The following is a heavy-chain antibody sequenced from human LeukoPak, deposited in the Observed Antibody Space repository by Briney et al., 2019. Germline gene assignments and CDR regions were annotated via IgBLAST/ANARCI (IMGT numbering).Heavy chain of an antibody. CDR1: GFTFSSYA. J-gene: IGHJ4*02. V-gene: IGHV3-23*01. Sequence: PGGSLRLSCAASGFTFSSYAMSWVRQAPGKGPEWVPAISGSGGSTYYADSVKGRFTISRDNSKNTLYLQMNSLRAEDTAVYYCAKCSYGFSDPNFDYWGQGTLVTVSS. D-gene: IGHD5-18*01. CDR2: ISGSGGST. CDR3: AKCSYGFSDPNFDY.